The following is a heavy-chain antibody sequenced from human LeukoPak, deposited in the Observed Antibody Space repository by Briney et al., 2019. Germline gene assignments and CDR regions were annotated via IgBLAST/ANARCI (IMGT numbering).Heavy chain of an antibody. CDR1: GFTVSSNY. CDR3: ARVDHFDYCTDY. Sequence: GGSLRLSCAASGFTVSSNYMSWVRQAPGKGLEWVSVIYSGGSTYYADSVKGRFTISRDNSKNTLYLQMNSLRAEDTAVYYCARVDHFDYCTDYWGQGTLVTVSS. J-gene: IGHJ4*02. D-gene: IGHD3-9*01. CDR2: IYSGGST. V-gene: IGHV3-53*01.